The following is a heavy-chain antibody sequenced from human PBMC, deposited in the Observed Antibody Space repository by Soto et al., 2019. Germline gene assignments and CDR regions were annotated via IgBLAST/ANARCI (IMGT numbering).Heavy chain of an antibody. V-gene: IGHV4-59*01. Sequence: QVQLQESGPGLVKPSETLSLTCTVSGGSISSYYWSWIRQPPGKGLEWIGYIYYSGSTNYNPSLQSRVTISLDTSKNQFSLKLSSVTAADTAVYYCAREGLTGTIGLYYYYGMDVWGQGTTVTVSS. D-gene: IGHD1-7*01. CDR2: IYYSGST. CDR3: AREGLTGTIGLYYYYGMDV. J-gene: IGHJ6*02. CDR1: GGSISSYY.